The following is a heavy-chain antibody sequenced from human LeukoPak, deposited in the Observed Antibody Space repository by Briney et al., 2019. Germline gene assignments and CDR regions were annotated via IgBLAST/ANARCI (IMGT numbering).Heavy chain of an antibody. Sequence: SETLSLTCTVSGGSVSSGSYYWSWIRQPPGKGLEWIGYIYYSGSTNYNPSLKSRVTISVDTSKNQFSLKLSSVTAADTAVYYCARVSGGVRGVIDYWGQGTLVTVSS. V-gene: IGHV4-61*01. CDR3: ARVSGGVRGVIDY. CDR1: GGSVSSGSYY. J-gene: IGHJ4*02. D-gene: IGHD3-10*01. CDR2: IYYSGST.